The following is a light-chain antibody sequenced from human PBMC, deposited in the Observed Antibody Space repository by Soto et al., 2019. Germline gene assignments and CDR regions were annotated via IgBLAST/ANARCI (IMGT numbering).Light chain of an antibody. Sequence: QSALTQPASVSGSPGQSITISCAGARSDVGGFNYVSWYQHHPGKAPKLMIYDVTNRPSGVSDRFSGPKSGNTASLAISGLQAEDEADYYCTSYTSSDTYVVFGGGTKLTVL. CDR3: TSYTSSDTYVV. J-gene: IGLJ2*01. CDR2: DVT. CDR1: RSDVGGFNY. V-gene: IGLV2-14*03.